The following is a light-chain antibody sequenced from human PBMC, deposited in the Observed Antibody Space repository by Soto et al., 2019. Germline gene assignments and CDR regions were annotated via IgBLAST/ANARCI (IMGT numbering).Light chain of an antibody. V-gene: IGKV1-5*01. CDR2: DAA. Sequence: DVQMTQSPSTLSASVGDKDTITCRASQSISSWLAWYQQKPGKAPKVLIYDAATLQSGVPARFSGSGSGTEFTLTISSLQPDDFATYYCQQYDSYSSKTFGQGTKVDIK. CDR1: QSISSW. J-gene: IGKJ1*01. CDR3: QQYDSYSSKT.